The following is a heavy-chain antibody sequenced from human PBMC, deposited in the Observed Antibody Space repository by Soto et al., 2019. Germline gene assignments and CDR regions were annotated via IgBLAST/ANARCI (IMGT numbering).Heavy chain of an antibody. V-gene: IGHV3-30*18. Sequence: PGGSLRLSCAASGFTFSSYGMHWVRQAPGKGLEWVAVISYDGNNEYYADSVKGRFTISRDNFKNTLYLQMDSLRAEDTAMYYCAKDHLETTVTTPSYWGQGTLVTVST. CDR1: GFTFSSYG. D-gene: IGHD4-17*01. CDR2: ISYDGNNE. J-gene: IGHJ4*02. CDR3: AKDHLETTVTTPSY.